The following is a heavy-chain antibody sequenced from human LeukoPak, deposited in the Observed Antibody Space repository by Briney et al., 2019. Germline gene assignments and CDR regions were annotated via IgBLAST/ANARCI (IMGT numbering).Heavy chain of an antibody. V-gene: IGHV4-59*08. Sequence: SETLSLTCTVSGGPISSYYWSWIRQPPGKGLEWIGYIYYSGSTNYNPSLKSRVTISVDTSKNQSSLKLSSVTAADTAVYYCARQRTKRNWFDPWGQGTLVTVSS. D-gene: IGHD2-8*01. CDR2: IYYSGST. CDR1: GGPISSYY. J-gene: IGHJ5*02. CDR3: ARQRTKRNWFDP.